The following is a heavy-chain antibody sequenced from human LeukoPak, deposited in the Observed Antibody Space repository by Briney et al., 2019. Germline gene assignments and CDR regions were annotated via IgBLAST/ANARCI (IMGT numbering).Heavy chain of an antibody. CDR3: ARLFPTSMDWFDP. V-gene: IGHV4-59*08. J-gene: IGHJ5*02. CDR1: GGSISSYY. Sequence: KASETLSLTCTVSGGSISSYYWSWIRQPPGKGLEWIGCIYYSGSTNYNPSLKSRVTISVDTSKNQFSLKLSSVTAADTAVYYCARLFPTSMDWFDPWGQGNLVTVSS. CDR2: IYYSGST.